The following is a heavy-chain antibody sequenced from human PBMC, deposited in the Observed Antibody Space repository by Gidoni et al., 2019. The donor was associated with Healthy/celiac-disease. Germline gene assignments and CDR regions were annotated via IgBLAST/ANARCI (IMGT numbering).Heavy chain of an antibody. V-gene: IGHV3-30*18. J-gene: IGHJ4*02. CDR2: ISDDGSNK. CDR1: GFTFSSYG. D-gene: IGHD1-1*01. Sequence: QVQLVESGGGVVQPGRSLRLSCAASGFTFSSYGMHWVRQAPGKGLEWVAVISDDGSNKYYADSVKGRFTISRDNSKNKLYLQMNSLRAEDTAVYYCAKSPGNGSFWGQGTLVTVSS. CDR3: AKSPGNGSF.